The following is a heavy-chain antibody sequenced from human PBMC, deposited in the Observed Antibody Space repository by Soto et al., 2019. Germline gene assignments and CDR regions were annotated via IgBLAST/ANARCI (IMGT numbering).Heavy chain of an antibody. CDR2: ISAYNGDT. V-gene: IGHV1-18*01. CDR3: ARSVLPDPVVVVGYTPFDP. J-gene: IGHJ5*02. D-gene: IGHD2-15*01. Sequence: QVQLVQSGAEVKKPGASVKVSCKASGYTFTNYDINWVRQAPGQGLEWMGWISAYNGDTNYAQKLQGRVTMTTDTSTSTAYMELRILRSDDTAVYYCARSVLPDPVVVVGYTPFDPWGQGTLVTFSS. CDR1: GYTFTNYD.